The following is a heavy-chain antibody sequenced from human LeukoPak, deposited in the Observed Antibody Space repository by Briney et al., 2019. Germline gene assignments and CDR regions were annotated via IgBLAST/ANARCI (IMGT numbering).Heavy chain of an antibody. CDR2: IKSDGRST. CDR3: ARGRVTSNYYHFYHMDL. D-gene: IGHD4-17*01. V-gene: IGHV3-74*01. Sequence: GGSLRLSCAASGFIFSSYWMHWVRQVPGKGLEWVSRIKSDGRSTTYADSVKGRFSISRDNAKNTLYLQMNGLRADDTAVYYCARGRVTSNYYHFYHMDLWGKGTTVTVSS. J-gene: IGHJ6*03. CDR1: GFIFSSYW.